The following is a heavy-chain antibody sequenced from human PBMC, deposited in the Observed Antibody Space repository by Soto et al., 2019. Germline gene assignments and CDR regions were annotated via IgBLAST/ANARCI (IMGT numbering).Heavy chain of an antibody. CDR1: GGTFSSYT. CDR2: IIPILGIA. Sequence: QVQLVQSGAEVKKPGSSVKVSCKASGGTFSSYTISWVRQAPGQGLEWMGRIIPILGIANYAQKFQGRVTITWDKATSTAYMELSSLRSEDTAVYYCASNGLSRGGGGYWGQGTLVTVSS. V-gene: IGHV1-69*02. J-gene: IGHJ4*02. CDR3: ASNGLSRGGGGY. D-gene: IGHD3-16*01.